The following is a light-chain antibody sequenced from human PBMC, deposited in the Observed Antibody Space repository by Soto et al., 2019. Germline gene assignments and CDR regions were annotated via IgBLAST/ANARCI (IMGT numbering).Light chain of an antibody. Sequence: DIQMTQSPSTLSASVGDRVTITCRASQSISNWLAWYQQKPGEAPKLLIYTASSLENGVPLRFSGSGSGTEFTLTIRGLQPDDFATYYCQQYQSSSITFGGGTKVEIK. CDR3: QQYQSSSIT. V-gene: IGKV1-5*03. J-gene: IGKJ4*01. CDR1: QSISNW. CDR2: TAS.